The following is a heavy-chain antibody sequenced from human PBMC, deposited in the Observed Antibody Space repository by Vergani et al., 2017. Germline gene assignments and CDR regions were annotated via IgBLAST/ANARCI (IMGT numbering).Heavy chain of an antibody. J-gene: IGHJ4*02. CDR2: LSYDGSVK. V-gene: IGHV3-30*04. CDR3: ARGRDSNWGAPDY. Sequence: QVQLVESGGGVVQPGRSLRLSCAASGFTFSNYAMHWVRQTPGKGLECVTILSYDGSVKYWPGSVKGRFTFSRDNFKNTLYLQMNSLREEDTAVYFCARGRDSNWGAPDYGGQGSLVTVSS. CDR1: GFTFSNYA. D-gene: IGHD7-27*01.